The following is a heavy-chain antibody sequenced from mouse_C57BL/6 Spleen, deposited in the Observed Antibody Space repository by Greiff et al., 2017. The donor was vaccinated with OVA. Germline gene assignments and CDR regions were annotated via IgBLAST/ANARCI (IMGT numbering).Heavy chain of an antibody. J-gene: IGHJ2*01. V-gene: IGHV1-64*01. CDR2: IHPNSGST. Sequence: VHLVESGAELVKPGASVKLSCKASGYTFTSYWMHWVKQRPGQGLEWIGMIHPNSGSTNYNEKFKSKATLTVDKSSSTAYMQLSSLTSEDSAVYYCARAGYLDYWGQGTTLTVSS. CDR1: GYTFTSYW. CDR3: ARAGYLDY.